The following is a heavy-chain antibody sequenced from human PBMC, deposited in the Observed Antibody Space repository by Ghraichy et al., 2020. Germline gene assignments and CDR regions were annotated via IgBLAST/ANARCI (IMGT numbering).Heavy chain of an antibody. CDR1: GFAFTRYS. V-gene: IGHV3-7*01. D-gene: IGHD5-24*01. Sequence: GGSLRLSWAGCGFAFTRYSKSYLGRAPGMELEGVANIKQDGSDKSYVDSVKGRFTISRANAKHSLYLQMNSLRAEDTAVYYCARVSGSDRWAFDYWGQGTLVAGSS. J-gene: IGHJ4*02. CDR3: ARVSGSDRWAFDY. CDR2: IKQDGSDK.